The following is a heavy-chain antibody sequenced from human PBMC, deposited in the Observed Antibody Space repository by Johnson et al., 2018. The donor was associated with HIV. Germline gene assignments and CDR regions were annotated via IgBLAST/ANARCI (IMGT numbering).Heavy chain of an antibody. CDR2: INWNGATP. V-gene: IGHV3-20*04. J-gene: IGHJ3*02. D-gene: IGHD1-1*01. Sequence: VQLVESGGGVVRPGGSLRLSCAASGFTFDDSGMSWVRQAPGKGLEWVSGINWNGATPGSADSMRGRLTISRDNSKNTVYLQMNSLRAEDTAVYYCARAEPWDRRHYAFDIWGQGTVVTVS. CDR3: ARAEPWDRRHYAFDI. CDR1: GFTFDDSG.